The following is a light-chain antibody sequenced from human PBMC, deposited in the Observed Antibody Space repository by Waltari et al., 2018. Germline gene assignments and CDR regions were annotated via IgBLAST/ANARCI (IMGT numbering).Light chain of an antibody. Sequence: DIVMTQSPDSLPVSLGERATFNCKSSQSIFYRSNNKNYLALYQHKPGQPPKLLISWASTRASGVPDRFSGSGSGTDFTLTINSVQAGDVAVYYCQQYYEGPATFGQGTKLEIK. CDR1: QSIFYRSNNKNY. V-gene: IGKV4-1*01. CDR3: QQYYEGPAT. CDR2: WAS. J-gene: IGKJ2*01.